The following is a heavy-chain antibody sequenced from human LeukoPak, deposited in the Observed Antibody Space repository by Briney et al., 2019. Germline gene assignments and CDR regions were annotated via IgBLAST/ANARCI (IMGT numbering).Heavy chain of an antibody. CDR3: ARGWRHDY. CDR1: GGSFSGYY. V-gene: IGHV4-34*01. J-gene: IGHJ4*02. CDR2: INHSGST. Sequence: SETLSLTCAVYGGSFSGYYWSWIRQPPGKGLEWIGEINHSGSTNYNPSLKSRVTISVDTSKNQFSLKLSSVTAADTAVYYCARGWRHDYWGQGTLVTASS. D-gene: IGHD5-12*01.